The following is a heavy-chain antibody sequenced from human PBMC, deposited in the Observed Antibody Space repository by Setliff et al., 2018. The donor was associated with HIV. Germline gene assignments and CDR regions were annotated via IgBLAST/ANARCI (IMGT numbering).Heavy chain of an antibody. J-gene: IGHJ4*02. Sequence: PSETLSLTCAVYGGSLSPYFWHWIRQSPGKGLEWIGEISHNGGFNYSPSLESRLTMSVDTPRNQVSLNLSAVTAADTAIYYCVRGANFYTPRKRIFDYWGQGMSVTV. CDR1: GGSLSPYF. D-gene: IGHD3-3*01. CDR3: VRGANFYTPRKRIFDY. CDR2: ISHNGGF. V-gene: IGHV4-34*01.